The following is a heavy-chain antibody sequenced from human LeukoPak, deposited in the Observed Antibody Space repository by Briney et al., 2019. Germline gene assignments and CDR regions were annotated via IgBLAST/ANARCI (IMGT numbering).Heavy chain of an antibody. D-gene: IGHD3-3*01. V-gene: IGHV1-18*01. J-gene: IGHJ4*02. Sequence: GASVKVSCKASGYTFTSYGINWVRQAPGQGLEWMGWISAYNGNTNYAQKLQGRVTMTTETSTSTAYMELGSLRSDDTAVYYCARTGGGGYYDFWSGYYYFDYWGQGTLVTVSS. CDR1: GYTFTSYG. CDR3: ARTGGGGYYDFWSGYYYFDY. CDR2: ISAYNGNT.